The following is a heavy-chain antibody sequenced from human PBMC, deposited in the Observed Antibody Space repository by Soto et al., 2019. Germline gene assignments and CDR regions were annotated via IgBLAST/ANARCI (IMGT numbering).Heavy chain of an antibody. CDR1: GYTFTSYG. CDR2: ISAYNGNT. CDR3: ARTWRGSGSYYNPDFDY. V-gene: IGHV1-18*01. Sequence: QVQLVQSGAEVKKPGASVKVSCKASGYTFTSYGISWVRQAPGQGLEWMGWISAYNGNTNYAQKLQGRVTMTTDTSTSTAYMERRSLRSDDTAVYYCARTWRGSGSYYNPDFDYWGQGTLVTVSS. J-gene: IGHJ4*02. D-gene: IGHD3-10*01.